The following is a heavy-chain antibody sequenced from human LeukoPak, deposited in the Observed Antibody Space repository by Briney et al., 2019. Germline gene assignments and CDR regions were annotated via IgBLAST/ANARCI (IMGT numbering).Heavy chain of an antibody. CDR2: IYPGDSDT. J-gene: IGHJ6*02. Sequence: GESLKISCKGSGYSFTSYLIGCVRQMPGKGLEWMGIIYPGDSDTRYSPSFQGQVTISADKSISTAYLQWSSLKASDTAMYYCARVSGAYVERYYYYGMDVWGQGTTVTVSS. CDR3: ARVSGAYVERYYYYGMDV. D-gene: IGHD4-17*01. V-gene: IGHV5-51*01. CDR1: GYSFTSYL.